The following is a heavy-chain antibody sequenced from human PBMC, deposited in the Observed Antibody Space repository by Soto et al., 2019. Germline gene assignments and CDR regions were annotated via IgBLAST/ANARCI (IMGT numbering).Heavy chain of an antibody. J-gene: IGHJ2*01. V-gene: IGHV1-69*01. CDR2: IIPLFGTA. CDR3: MSRGIGRTGWYFDL. Sequence: QVQLVQSGAEVKKPGSSVKVSCKASGGTFSSYAISWVRQAPGQGLEWMGGIIPLFGTANYAQKFQGRVTSTADVALSKAYIEQSSLKSEATAGYHPMSRGIGRTGWYFDLWGRGTLVTVSS. D-gene: IGHD3-22*01. CDR1: GGTFSSYA.